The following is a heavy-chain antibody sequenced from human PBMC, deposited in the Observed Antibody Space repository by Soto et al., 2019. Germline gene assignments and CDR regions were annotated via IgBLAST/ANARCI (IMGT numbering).Heavy chain of an antibody. V-gene: IGHV3-30-3*01. CDR2: ISYDGSNK. CDR3: ARSGGDYVLSYFDY. Sequence: GGSLRLSCAASGFTFSSYAMHWVRQAPGKGLEWVAVISYDGSNKYYADSVKGRFTISRDNSKNTLYLQMNSLRAEDTAVYYCARSGGDYVLSYFDYWGQGTLVTVSS. CDR1: GFTFSSYA. D-gene: IGHD4-17*01. J-gene: IGHJ4*02.